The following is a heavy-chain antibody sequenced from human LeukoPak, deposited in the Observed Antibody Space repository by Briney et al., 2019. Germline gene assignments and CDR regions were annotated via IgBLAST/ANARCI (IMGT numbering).Heavy chain of an antibody. Sequence: GGSLRLSCAASGFTFSSYAMSWVRRAPGKGLEWVSAISGSGGSTYYADSVKGRFTISRDNSKNTLYLQMNSLRAEDTAVYYCAKHVGVVAATSYYFDYWGQGTLVTVSS. V-gene: IGHV3-23*01. J-gene: IGHJ4*02. CDR3: AKHVGVVAATSYYFDY. CDR1: GFTFSSYA. D-gene: IGHD2-15*01. CDR2: ISGSGGST.